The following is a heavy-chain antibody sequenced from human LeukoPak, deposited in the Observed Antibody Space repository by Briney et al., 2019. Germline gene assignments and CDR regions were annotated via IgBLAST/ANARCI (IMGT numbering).Heavy chain of an antibody. CDR3: ARDYDSSGYYQYYFDY. Sequence: PGGSLRLSCAASGFTFSSYAMHWVRQAPGKGLEWVAVISYDGSNKYYADSVKGRFTISRDNSKNTLYLQMNSLRAEDTAVYYCARDYDSSGYYQYYFDYWGQGTLVTVSS. CDR1: GFTFSSYA. CDR2: ISYDGSNK. J-gene: IGHJ4*02. V-gene: IGHV3-30-3*01. D-gene: IGHD3-22*01.